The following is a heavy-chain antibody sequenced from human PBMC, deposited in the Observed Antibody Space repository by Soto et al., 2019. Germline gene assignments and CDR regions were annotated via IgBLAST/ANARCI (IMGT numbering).Heavy chain of an antibody. J-gene: IGHJ6*02. CDR2: INAGNGNT. CDR3: ARTPASAYDFWSGYGAYYYYGMDA. D-gene: IGHD3-3*01. CDR1: GYTFTSYA. Sequence: ASVKVSCKASGYTFTSYAMHWVRQAPGQRLEWMGWINAGNGNTKYSQKFQGRVTITRDTSASTAYMELSSLRSEDTAVYYCARTPASAYDFWSGYGAYYYYGMDAWGQGTTVTVSS. V-gene: IGHV1-3*01.